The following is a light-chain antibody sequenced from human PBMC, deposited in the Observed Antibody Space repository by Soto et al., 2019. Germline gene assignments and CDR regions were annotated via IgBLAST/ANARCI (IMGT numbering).Light chain of an antibody. J-gene: IGLJ2*01. CDR3: SSYAGNNNVL. Sequence: QSALTQPPSASGSPGQSVTISCTGTSSDVGGYNYVSWYQQHPGKAPKLMICEVSKRPSGVPDRFSGSKSGNTASLTVSGLQADDEADYYCSSYAGNNNVLFGGGTKLTVL. CDR1: SSDVGGYNY. CDR2: EVS. V-gene: IGLV2-8*01.